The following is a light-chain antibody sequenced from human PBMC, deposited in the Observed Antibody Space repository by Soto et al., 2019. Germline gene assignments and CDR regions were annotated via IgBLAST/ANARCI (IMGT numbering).Light chain of an antibody. J-gene: IGKJ4*01. V-gene: IGKV3-11*01. Sequence: EIVLTQSPATLSLSPGERATLSCRASQSVSSSLAWYQQKPSQAPRLLIYSASNRATGIPGRFSGSGSGTDFTLTISSLVPEDFAVYYCQQRSNWLTFGGGTKV. CDR2: SAS. CDR3: QQRSNWLT. CDR1: QSVSSS.